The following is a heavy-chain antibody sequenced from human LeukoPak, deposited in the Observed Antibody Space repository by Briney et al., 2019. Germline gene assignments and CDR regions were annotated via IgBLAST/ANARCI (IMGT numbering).Heavy chain of an antibody. CDR1: GGTFSSYA. CDR3: ASGGYSGYDLEY. Sequence: ASVKVSCKASGGTFSSYAVSWVRQAPGQGLEWMGGIIPIFGTANYAQKFQGRVTIATDESTSTAYMELSSLRSEGTAVYYCASGGYSGYDLEYWGQGTLVTVSS. D-gene: IGHD5-12*01. CDR2: IIPIFGTA. J-gene: IGHJ4*02. V-gene: IGHV1-69*05.